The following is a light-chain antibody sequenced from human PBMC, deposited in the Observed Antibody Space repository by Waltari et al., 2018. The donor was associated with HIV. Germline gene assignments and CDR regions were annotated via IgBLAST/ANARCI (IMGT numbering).Light chain of an antibody. Sequence: QSVLTQPPSVSGAPGQRVTISCTGSSSNIGPIHDVPWYQPVPGTAPKLLSYGNSNRPSGVPDRVSGSKSGTSASLAIAGLQAEDEADYYCQSYDTSLSGVVFGGGTKLTVL. V-gene: IGLV1-40*01. CDR3: QSYDTSLSGVV. CDR2: GNS. CDR1: SSNIGPIHD. J-gene: IGLJ2*01.